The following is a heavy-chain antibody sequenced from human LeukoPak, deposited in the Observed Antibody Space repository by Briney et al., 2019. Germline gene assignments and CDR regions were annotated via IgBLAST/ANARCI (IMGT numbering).Heavy chain of an antibody. V-gene: IGHV3-23*01. Sequence: GGSLRLSCAASGFTFSSYAMGWVRQAPGKGLEWVSTISGSTTFYEDSVKGRFTISRDNSKNTLYLQMNSLRVDDTAVYYCVEGGAARFGYWGQGTLVAVSS. CDR3: VEGGAARFGY. D-gene: IGHD5-18*01. CDR1: GFTFSSYA. J-gene: IGHJ4*02. CDR2: ISGSTT.